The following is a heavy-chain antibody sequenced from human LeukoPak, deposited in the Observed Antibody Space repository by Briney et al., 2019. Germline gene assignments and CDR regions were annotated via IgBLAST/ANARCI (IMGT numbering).Heavy chain of an antibody. CDR1: GFTFSSYG. Sequence: PGGTLRLSCAASGFTFSSYGMSWVRQAPGKGLEWVSAISGSGGSTYYADSVKGRFTISRDNSKNTLYLQMDSLRAEDTAVYYCAKEAGYSYGTFDYWGQGTLVTVSS. J-gene: IGHJ4*02. CDR3: AKEAGYSYGTFDY. CDR2: ISGSGGST. V-gene: IGHV3-23*01. D-gene: IGHD5-18*01.